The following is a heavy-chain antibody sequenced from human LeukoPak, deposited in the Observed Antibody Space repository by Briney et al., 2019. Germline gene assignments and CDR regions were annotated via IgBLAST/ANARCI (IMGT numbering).Heavy chain of an antibody. CDR3: ARAAIFVVRGVSDY. D-gene: IGHD3-10*01. V-gene: IGHV4-38-2*02. J-gene: IGHJ4*02. CDR2: IYHSGST. Sequence: SETLSLTCTVSGYSISSGYYWGWIRQPPGKGLEWIGSIYHSGSTYYNPSLKSRVTISVDTSKNQCSLKLSSVTAADTAVYYCARAAIFVVRGVSDYWGQGTLVTVSS. CDR1: GYSISSGYY.